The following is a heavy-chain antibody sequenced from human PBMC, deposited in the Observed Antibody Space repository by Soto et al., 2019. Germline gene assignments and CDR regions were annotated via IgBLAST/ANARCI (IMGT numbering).Heavy chain of an antibody. CDR3: ARGGSNSGPRKGMDV. CDR1: GGSISSGDYY. D-gene: IGHD1-26*01. V-gene: IGHV4-30-4*01. J-gene: IGHJ6*02. Sequence: SETLSLTCTVSGGSISSGDYYWSWIRQPPGKGLEWIGYIYYSGSTYYNPSLNSRVTISVDTSKNQFSLKLSSVTAADTAVYYCARGGSNSGPRKGMDVWGQGTTVTVSS. CDR2: IYYSGST.